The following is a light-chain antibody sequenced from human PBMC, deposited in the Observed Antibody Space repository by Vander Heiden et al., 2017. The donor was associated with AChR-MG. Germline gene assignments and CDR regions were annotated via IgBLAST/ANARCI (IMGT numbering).Light chain of an antibody. J-gene: IGLJ2*01. CDR1: TLPNQF. V-gene: IGLV3-25*03. CDR2: KDD. CDR3: QSADSSGTVV. Sequence: SYELTQPPSVSVSPGQTARITCSGDTLPNQFAYWYHQKPGQAPVVVRYKDDERPSGIPERFSGSSSGTTGTLTISGVQAEDEADYYCQSADSSGTVVFGGGTKLTVL.